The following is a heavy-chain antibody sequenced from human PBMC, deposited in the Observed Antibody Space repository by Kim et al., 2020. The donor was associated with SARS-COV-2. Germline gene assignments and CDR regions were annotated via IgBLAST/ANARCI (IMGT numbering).Heavy chain of an antibody. V-gene: IGHV3-30*04. CDR1: GFTFSSYA. CDR3: ARTTKEEYDGWSGSEYHFDY. D-gene: IGHD3-3*01. Sequence: GGSLRLSCAASGFTFSSYAMNWVRQAPGKGLEWVAAISSSGSNKYYADSVKGRFTISRDNSKNTLYLQMNSLRAEDTAVYYCARTTKEEYDGWSGSEYHFDYWGQGTLVTVSS. J-gene: IGHJ4*02. CDR2: ISSSGSNK.